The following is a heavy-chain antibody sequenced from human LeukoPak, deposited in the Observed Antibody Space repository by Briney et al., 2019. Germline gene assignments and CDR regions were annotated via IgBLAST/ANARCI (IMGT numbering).Heavy chain of an antibody. CDR2: IKSNTDDGTI. D-gene: IGHD3-10*01. CDR1: GFSFKNAW. Sequence: GGSLRLSCAASGFSFKNAWLSWVRQAPGEGLEWVGRIKSNTDDGTIDYAAPVKGRFTISRDDSENMFFLQMSSLKTEDSATYYCTTAYRGVILFWGPGTLVTVSS. J-gene: IGHJ4*02. V-gene: IGHV3-15*01. CDR3: TTAYRGVILF.